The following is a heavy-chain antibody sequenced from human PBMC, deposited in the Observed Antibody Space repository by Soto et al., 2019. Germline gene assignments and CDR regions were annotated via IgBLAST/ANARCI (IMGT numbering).Heavy chain of an antibody. J-gene: IGHJ3*02. CDR3: ACAPIVVVPAAMDAFDI. Sequence: ASVKVSCKASGYTFTSYGISWVRQAPGQGLEWMGWISAYNGNANYAQKLQGRVTMTTDTSTSTAYMELRSLRSDDTAVYYCACAPIVVVPAAMDAFDIWGQGTMVTVSS. CDR1: GYTFTSYG. D-gene: IGHD2-2*01. CDR2: ISAYNGNA. V-gene: IGHV1-18*01.